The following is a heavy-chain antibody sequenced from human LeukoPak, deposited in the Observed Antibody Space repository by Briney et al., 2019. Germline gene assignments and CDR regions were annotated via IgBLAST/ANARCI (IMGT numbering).Heavy chain of an antibody. CDR3: ARDFYGEWVFDY. CDR2: IYYSGST. CDR1: GGSVSSSSYY. Sequence: SETLSLTCTVSGGSVSSSSYYWGWIRQPPGKGLEWIGSIYYSGSTNYNPSFKSRVTISVDTSKNQFSLKLSSVTAADTAVYYCARDFYGEWVFDYWGQGTLVTVSS. V-gene: IGHV4-39*07. J-gene: IGHJ4*02. D-gene: IGHD4-17*01.